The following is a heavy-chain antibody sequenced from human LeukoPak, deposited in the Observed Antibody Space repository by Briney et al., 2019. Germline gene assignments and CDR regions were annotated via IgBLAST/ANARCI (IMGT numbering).Heavy chain of an antibody. CDR2: ISGSGGST. D-gene: IGHD6-19*01. CDR3: AKDGYSSGWYHDY. J-gene: IGHJ4*02. CDR1: GFTFSSYA. V-gene: IGHV3-23*01. Sequence: GGSLRLSCAASGFTFSSYAMSWVRQAPGKGLEWVSAISGSGGSTYYADSVKGWFTISRDNSKNTLYLQMNSLRAEDTAVYYCAKDGYSSGWYHDYWGQGTLVTVSS.